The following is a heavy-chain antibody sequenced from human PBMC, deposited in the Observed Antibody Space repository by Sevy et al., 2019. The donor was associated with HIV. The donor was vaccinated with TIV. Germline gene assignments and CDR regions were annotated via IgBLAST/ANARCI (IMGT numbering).Heavy chain of an antibody. CDR3: ARSLLWGMSDY. CDR2: ISVYNGNT. CDR1: GYTFTSYG. Sequence: ASVKVSCKASGYTFTSYGFSWVRQAPGQGLEWMGRISVYNGNTTYAQKFQGRVNMTTDTSTTTAYMELWSLKSDDTAVYYRARSLLWGMSDYWGQGTQVTVSS. J-gene: IGHJ4*02. V-gene: IGHV1-18*04. D-gene: IGHD2-8*02.